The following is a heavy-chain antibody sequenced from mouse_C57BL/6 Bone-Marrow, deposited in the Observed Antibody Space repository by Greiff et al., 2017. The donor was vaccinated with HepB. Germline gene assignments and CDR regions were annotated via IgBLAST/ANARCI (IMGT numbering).Heavy chain of an antibody. CDR2: ISSGGSYT. Sequence: EVKLQESGGDLVKPGGSLKLSCAASGFTFSSYGMSWVRQTPDKRLEWVATISSGGSYTYYPDSVKGRFTISRDNAKNTLYLQMSSLKSEDTAMYYCARLRDYDPFAYWGQGTLVTVSA. CDR1: GFTFSSYG. D-gene: IGHD2-4*01. V-gene: IGHV5-6*01. CDR3: ARLRDYDPFAY. J-gene: IGHJ3*01.